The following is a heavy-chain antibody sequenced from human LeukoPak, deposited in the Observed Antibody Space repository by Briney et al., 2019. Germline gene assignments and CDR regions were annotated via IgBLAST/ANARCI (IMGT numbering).Heavy chain of an antibody. J-gene: IGHJ4*02. CDR2: ITASGRST. Sequence: GGPLRLSCAASGFSISDYQLSWVRQATGKGLEGISYITASGRSTNYADSLKGRFTISKDNAKNSVVLQMNSLRAEDTAVYYCTRERRGSYYAFESWGQGTQVSVSS. V-gene: IGHV3-11*01. CDR1: GFSISDYQ. CDR3: TRERRGSYYAFES. D-gene: IGHD3-16*01.